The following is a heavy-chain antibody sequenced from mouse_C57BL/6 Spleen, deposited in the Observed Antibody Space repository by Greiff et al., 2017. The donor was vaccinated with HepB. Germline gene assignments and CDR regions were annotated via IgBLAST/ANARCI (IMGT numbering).Heavy chain of an antibody. CDR3: ARENSDYDYGFAY. Sequence: VQLQQSGAELVKPGASVKLSCKASGYTFTSYWMHWVKQRPGQGLEWIGYINPSSGYTKYNQKFKDKATLTADKSSSTAYMQLSSLTSEDSAVYYCARENSDYDYGFAYWGQGTLLTVS. V-gene: IGHV1-7*01. J-gene: IGHJ3*01. CDR1: GYTFTSYW. CDR2: INPSSGYT. D-gene: IGHD2-4*01.